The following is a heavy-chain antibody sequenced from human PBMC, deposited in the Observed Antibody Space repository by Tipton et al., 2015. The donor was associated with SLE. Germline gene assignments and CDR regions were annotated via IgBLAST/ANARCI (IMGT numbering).Heavy chain of an antibody. V-gene: IGHV4-39*01. Sequence: EWIGSIYYSGSTYYNPSLKSRVTISVDTSKNQFSLKLSSVTAADTAVYYCARLKRSSTSGYYYYYGMDVWGQGTTVTVSS. CDR3: ARLKRSSTSGYYYYYGMDV. D-gene: IGHD2-2*01. J-gene: IGHJ6*02. CDR2: IYYSGST.